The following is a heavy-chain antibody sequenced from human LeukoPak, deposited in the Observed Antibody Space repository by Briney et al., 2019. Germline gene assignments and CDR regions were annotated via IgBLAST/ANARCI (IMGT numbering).Heavy chain of an antibody. J-gene: IGHJ5*02. Sequence: GGSLRLSCAASGFTFSSYWMHWVRQAPGKGLVWVSRINSDGSSPTYAASVKGRFTISRDNAKNTLYLQMNSLRAEDTAVYYCAADADLHGYSWFDPWGQGTLVTVSS. V-gene: IGHV3-74*01. CDR1: GFTFSSYW. CDR2: INSDGSSP. CDR3: AADADLHGYSWFDP. D-gene: IGHD5-18*01.